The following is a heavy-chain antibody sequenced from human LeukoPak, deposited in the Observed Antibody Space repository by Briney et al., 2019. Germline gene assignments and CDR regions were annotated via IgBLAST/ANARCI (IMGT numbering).Heavy chain of an antibody. CDR2: IYYSGST. Sequence: SETLSLTCAVSGGSISSSNWWSWVRQPPGKGLEWIGYIYYSGSTNYNPSLKSRVTISVDTSKNQFSLKLSSVTAADTAVYYCARQEVWYFDLWGRGTLVTVSS. CDR3: ARQEVWYFDL. V-gene: IGHV4-4*02. CDR1: GGSISSSNW. J-gene: IGHJ2*01.